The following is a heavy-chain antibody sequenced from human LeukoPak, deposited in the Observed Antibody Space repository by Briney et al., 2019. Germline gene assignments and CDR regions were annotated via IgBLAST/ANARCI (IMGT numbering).Heavy chain of an antibody. D-gene: IGHD6-13*01. CDR3: ARAILYSSSWPNWFDP. J-gene: IGHJ5*02. Sequence: SETLSLTCAVYGGSFSGYYWSWIRQPPGKGLEWIGEINHSGSTNYNPSLKSRVTISVDTSKNQFSLKLSSVTAADTAVYYCARAILYSSSWPNWFDPWGQGTLATVSS. CDR1: GGSFSGYY. CDR2: INHSGST. V-gene: IGHV4-34*01.